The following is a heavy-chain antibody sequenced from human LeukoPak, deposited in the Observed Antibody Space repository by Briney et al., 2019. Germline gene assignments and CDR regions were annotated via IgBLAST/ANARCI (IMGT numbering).Heavy chain of an antibody. V-gene: IGHV4-59*01. Sequence: SETLSLTCTVSGGSISSYYWSWIRQPPGKGLEWIGYIYYSGSTNYNPSFKSRVTISVDTSKNQFSLKLSSVTAADTAVYYCARVHDKGVSWFDPWGQGTLVTVSS. J-gene: IGHJ5*02. CDR3: ARVHDKGVSWFDP. CDR2: IYYSGST. D-gene: IGHD3-9*01. CDR1: GGSISSYY.